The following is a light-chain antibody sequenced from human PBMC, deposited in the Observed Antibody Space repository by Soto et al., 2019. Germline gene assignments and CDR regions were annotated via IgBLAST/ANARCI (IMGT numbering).Light chain of an antibody. CDR3: GSYAGSSYV. CDR1: SSDVGNYNF. Sequence: QSVLTQAASAYGSPGQSVTISCPGTSSDVGNYNFVSWYQQHPGKAPKLMIYEVSKRPSGVPDRFSGSKSGNTASLTVSGLQADDEADYYCGSYAGSSYVFGTGTKVTV. J-gene: IGLJ1*01. V-gene: IGLV2-8*01. CDR2: EVS.